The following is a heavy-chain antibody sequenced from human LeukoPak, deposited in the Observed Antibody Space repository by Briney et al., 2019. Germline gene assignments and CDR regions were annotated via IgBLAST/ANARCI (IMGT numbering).Heavy chain of an antibody. D-gene: IGHD2-2*01. CDR3: ARDRRYCSSTSCYPNWFDP. Sequence: ASVKVSCKASGYTFTGYYMHWVRQAPGQGLKWMGWINPNSGGTNYAQKFQGRVTMTRDTSISTAYMELSRLRSDDTAVYYCARDRRYCSSTSCYPNWFDPWGQGTLVTVSS. V-gene: IGHV1-2*02. J-gene: IGHJ5*02. CDR2: INPNSGGT. CDR1: GYTFTGYY.